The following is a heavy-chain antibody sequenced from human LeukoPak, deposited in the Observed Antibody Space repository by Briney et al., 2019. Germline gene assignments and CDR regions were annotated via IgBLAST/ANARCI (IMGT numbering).Heavy chain of an antibody. CDR3: ARSSTGYRHARDAFDI. Sequence: SVPLSLTCAVSGGSFSGYYWTWIRQPPGKGLEWIGEINHSVRTNYNPSLKSRVIISVDTSKNQFSLRLSSVTAADTAVYYCARSSTGYRHARDAFDIWGQGTMVTVSS. D-gene: IGHD3-22*01. CDR1: GGSFSGYY. J-gene: IGHJ3*02. V-gene: IGHV4-34*01. CDR2: INHSVRT.